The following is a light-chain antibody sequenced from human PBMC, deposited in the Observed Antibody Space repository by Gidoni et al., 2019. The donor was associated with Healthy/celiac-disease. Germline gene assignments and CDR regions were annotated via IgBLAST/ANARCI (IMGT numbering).Light chain of an antibody. CDR3: QQYGSSPT. J-gene: IGKJ4*01. V-gene: IGKV3-20*01. CDR2: GAS. CDR1: QSVSSSY. Sequence: EIVLPQSPGTLSLSPGERATLSCRASQSVSSSYLAWYQQKPGHAPRLLIYGASSRATGIPDRFSGSGSGTDFTLTISRLEPEDFAVYYCQQYGSSPTFGGGTKVEIK.